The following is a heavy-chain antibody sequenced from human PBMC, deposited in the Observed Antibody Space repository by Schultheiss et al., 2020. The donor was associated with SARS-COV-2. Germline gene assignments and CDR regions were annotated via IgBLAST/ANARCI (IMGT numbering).Heavy chain of an antibody. V-gene: IGHV3-9*01. J-gene: IGHJ4*02. Sequence: GGSLRLSCAASGFTFSSYAMHWVRQAPGKGLEWVSGISWNSGSIGYADSVKGRFTISRDNAKNSLYLQMNSLRAEDTALYYCAKGIPGSNWGFDNWGQGTLVTVSS. CDR1: GFTFSSYA. D-gene: IGHD7-27*01. CDR3: AKGIPGSNWGFDN. CDR2: ISWNSGSI.